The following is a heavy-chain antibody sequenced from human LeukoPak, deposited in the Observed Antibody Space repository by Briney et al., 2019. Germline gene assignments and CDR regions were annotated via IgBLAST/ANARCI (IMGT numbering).Heavy chain of an antibody. V-gene: IGHV4-59*11. CDR3: ARMRDWFDP. Sequence: SETLSLTCTVSVGSINSHYWSCFRQPPGKGLEWIGYIYYSGSTNYNPSLKSRVTMSVDTSKNHFSLKLSSVTAADTAVYYCARMRDWFDPWGEGTLVTVSS. CDR2: IYYSGST. CDR1: VGSINSHY. J-gene: IGHJ5*02.